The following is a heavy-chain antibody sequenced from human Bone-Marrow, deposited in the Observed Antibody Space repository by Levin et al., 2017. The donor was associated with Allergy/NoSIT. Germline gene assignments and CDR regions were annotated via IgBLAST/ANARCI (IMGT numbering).Heavy chain of an antibody. CDR1: GFAFSGAW. J-gene: IGHJ4*02. CDR3: TTDLYYDGGDYYYSLREFDY. V-gene: IGHV3-15*01. Sequence: GGSLRLSCAASGFAFSGAWMSWVRQAPGMGLEWVGRIKSHAVGGTTDYAAPVKGRFTISRDDSKNTLYLQMNSLKTEDTAVYYCTTDLYYDGGDYYYSLREFDYWGQGTLVTVSS. CDR2: IKSHAVGGTT. D-gene: IGHD3-16*01.